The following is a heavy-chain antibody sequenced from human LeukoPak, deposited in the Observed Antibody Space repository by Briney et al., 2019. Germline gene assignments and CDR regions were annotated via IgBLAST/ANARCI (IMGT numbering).Heavy chain of an antibody. V-gene: IGHV4-59*04. CDR2: MYYSGRT. D-gene: IGHD4-11*01. J-gene: IGHJ5*02. CDR3: ARDYIKTRWFDP. CDR1: GGSMSGYY. Sequence: PSETLSLTCTVSGGSMSGYYWSWIRQPPGKGLEWIGNMYYSGRTYYNPSLKSRVTISVDTSKNQFSLKLSSVTAADTAVYYCARDYIKTRWFDPWGQGTLVTVSS.